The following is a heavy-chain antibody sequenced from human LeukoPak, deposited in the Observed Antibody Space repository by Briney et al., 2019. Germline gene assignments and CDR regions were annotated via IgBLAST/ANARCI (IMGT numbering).Heavy chain of an antibody. CDR1: GGSISSGSYY. V-gene: IGHV4-61*09. Sequence: TPSQTLSLTCTVSGGSISSGSYYWSWIRQPAGKGLEWIGYIYYSGSTNYNPSLKSRVTISVDTSKNQFSLKLSSVTAADTAVYYCARLGATTFDYWGQGTLVTVSS. J-gene: IGHJ4*02. D-gene: IGHD1-26*01. CDR3: ARLGATTFDY. CDR2: IYYSGST.